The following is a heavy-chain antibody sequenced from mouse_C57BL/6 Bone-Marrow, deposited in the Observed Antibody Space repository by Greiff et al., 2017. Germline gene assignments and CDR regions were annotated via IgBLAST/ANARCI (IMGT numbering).Heavy chain of an antibody. J-gene: IGHJ1*03. Sequence: EVHLVESGGGLVKPGGSLKLSCAASGFTFSSYAMSWVRQTPEKRLEWVATISDGGSYTYYPDNVKGRFTISRDNAKNKLYLQMSHLKSEDTAMYYCARALWHWYFDVWGTGTTVTVSS. CDR1: GFTFSSYA. CDR3: ARALWHWYFDV. V-gene: IGHV5-4*01. D-gene: IGHD1-1*01. CDR2: ISDGGSYT.